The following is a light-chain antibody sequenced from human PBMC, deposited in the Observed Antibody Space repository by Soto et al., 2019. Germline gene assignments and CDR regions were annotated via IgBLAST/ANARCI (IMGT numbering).Light chain of an antibody. CDR1: SSDVGGYNY. CDR2: GVS. CDR3: CSYVDTDTWV. J-gene: IGLJ3*02. Sequence: QSVLTQPASVSGSAGQSITISCTGTSSDVGGYNYVSWYQQYPGKAPKLMISGVSERPSGVPDRFSGSKSGNTASLTISGLQAEDEADYYCCSYVDTDTWVFGGGTKLTVL. V-gene: IGLV2-11*01.